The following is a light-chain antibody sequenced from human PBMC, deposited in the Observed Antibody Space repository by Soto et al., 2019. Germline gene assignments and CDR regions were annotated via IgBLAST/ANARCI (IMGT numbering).Light chain of an antibody. CDR1: QSVSSSY. Sequence: SVLKQSPGTLSLARWEIATLSCRASQSVSSSYLAWYQQKPGQAPRLLIFDASTRATGVPARFSGSGSGTDFTLTISSLQPGDFATYYCQQSYGSPQITFGGGTKVDI. J-gene: IGKJ4*01. CDR3: QQSYGSPQIT. V-gene: IGKV3D-20*02. CDR2: DAS.